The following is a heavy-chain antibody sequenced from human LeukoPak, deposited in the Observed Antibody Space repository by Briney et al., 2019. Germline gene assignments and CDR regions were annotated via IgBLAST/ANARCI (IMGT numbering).Heavy chain of an antibody. D-gene: IGHD3-16*02. V-gene: IGHV1-18*01. CDR2: ISAYNGNT. CDR1: GYTFTSYG. CDR3: ARDHNYVWGSYRRGWFDP. J-gene: IGHJ5*02. Sequence: GASVKVSCKASGYTFTSYGISWVRQAPGQGLEWMGWISAYNGNTNYAQKLQGRVTMTTDTSTSTAYMELRSLRSDDTAVYYCARDHNYVWGSYRRGWFDPWGQGTLVTVSS.